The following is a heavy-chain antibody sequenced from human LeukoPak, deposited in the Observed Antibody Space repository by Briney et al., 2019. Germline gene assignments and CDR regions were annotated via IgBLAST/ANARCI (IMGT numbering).Heavy chain of an antibody. CDR2: INPSGGST. CDR3: ARSIAAVDSFDP. CDR1: GYTFTSYY. Sequence: GASVKVSCKASGYTFTSYYMHWVRQAPGQGREWMGIINPSGGSTSYAQKFQGGVTMTRDTSTSTVYMELSSMRSEDKAVYYCARSIAAVDSFDPWGQGTLVTVSS. V-gene: IGHV1-46*01. J-gene: IGHJ5*02. D-gene: IGHD6-6*01.